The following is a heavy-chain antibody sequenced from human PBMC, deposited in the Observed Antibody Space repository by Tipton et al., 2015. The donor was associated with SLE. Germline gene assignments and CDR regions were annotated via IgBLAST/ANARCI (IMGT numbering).Heavy chain of an antibody. V-gene: IGHV3-74*01. CDR1: GFNFISYW. CDR3: VREKSGGYLDAFDI. Sequence: SLRLSCAASGFNFISYWMHWVRQAPGKGLEWVSRINSEGSGTKHAVSVKGRFTIARDNAKNTLYLQLNSLRVDDTAVYYCVREKSGGYLDAFDIWGRGTAVTVSS. CDR2: INSEGSGT. J-gene: IGHJ3*02. D-gene: IGHD1-26*01.